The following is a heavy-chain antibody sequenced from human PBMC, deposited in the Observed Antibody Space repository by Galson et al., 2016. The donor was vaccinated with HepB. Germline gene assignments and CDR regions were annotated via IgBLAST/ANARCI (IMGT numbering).Heavy chain of an antibody. Sequence: SLRLSCAVSGVTFSSLSMNWVRQAPGKGLEWVSYLPSENNIKHYADSVRGRFTISRDNAKNSLYLQMNSLRGEDTAVYYCACNRRGVFLLDCWGQGTLVTVSS. D-gene: IGHD3-10*01. CDR2: LPSENNIK. CDR3: ACNRRGVFLLDC. J-gene: IGHJ4*02. V-gene: IGHV3-48*01. CDR1: GVTFSSLS.